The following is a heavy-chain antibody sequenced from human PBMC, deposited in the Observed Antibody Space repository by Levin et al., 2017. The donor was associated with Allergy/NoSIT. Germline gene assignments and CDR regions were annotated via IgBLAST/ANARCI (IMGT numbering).Heavy chain of an antibody. Sequence: SGGSLRLSCAASAFSFSVYAMSWVRQAPGRGLEWVSAISSNGGTTYYADSVKGRFTISRDNSKNTLDLQMNSLRAEDTAVYYCAKGAYSSVLPYYMDVWGKGTTVTVSS. D-gene: IGHD3-22*01. CDR1: AFSFSVYA. CDR2: ISSNGGTT. CDR3: AKGAYSSVLPYYMDV. V-gene: IGHV3-23*01. J-gene: IGHJ6*03.